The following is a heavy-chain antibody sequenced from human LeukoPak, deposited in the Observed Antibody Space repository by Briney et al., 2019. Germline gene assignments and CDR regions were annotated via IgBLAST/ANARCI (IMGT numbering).Heavy chain of an antibody. J-gene: IGHJ4*02. V-gene: IGHV3-21*01. D-gene: IGHD3/OR15-3a*01. Sequence: GGSLRLSCAASGFTFSSYGMNWVRQAPGKGLEWVSSISSSSSYIYYADSLKGRFTISRDNAKNSLYLQMNSLRAEDTAVYYCARDLDGQYEHFAPRGFDYWGQGTLVTVSS. CDR2: ISSSSSYI. CDR1: GFTFSSYG. CDR3: ARDLDGQYEHFAPRGFDY.